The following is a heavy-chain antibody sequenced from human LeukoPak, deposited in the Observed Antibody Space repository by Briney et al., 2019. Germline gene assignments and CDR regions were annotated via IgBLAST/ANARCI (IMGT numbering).Heavy chain of an antibody. D-gene: IGHD3-10*01. CDR2: IYYSGST. V-gene: IGHV4-59*02. Sequence: SETLSLTCTVSGGSVNDYYWNWIRQPPGKGLEWIGYIYYSGSTDYNPSLKSRVTISVDTSKNQFSLKLSSVTAADTAVYYCARDGMVRGVNYFYYYMDVWGKGTTVTVSS. CDR1: GGSVNDYY. CDR3: ARDGMVRGVNYFYYYMDV. J-gene: IGHJ6*03.